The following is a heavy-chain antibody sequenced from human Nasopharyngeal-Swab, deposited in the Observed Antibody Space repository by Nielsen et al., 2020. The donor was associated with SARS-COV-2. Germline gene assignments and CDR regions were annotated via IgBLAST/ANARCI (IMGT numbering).Heavy chain of an antibody. V-gene: IGHV2-5*02. CDR3: AHRRGNVYYYDSSGYCYFDY. J-gene: IGHJ4*02. Sequence: SGPTLVKPTQTLTLTCTLSGFSLTTDKVGVGWIRQPPGKALEWLALIFWDDDKRYSPSLQNRVTITKDTSKNQVVLTMTNMDPVDTATYYCAHRRGNVYYYDSSGYCYFDYWGQGTLVTVSS. CDR2: IFWDDDK. D-gene: IGHD3-22*01. CDR1: GFSLTTDKVG.